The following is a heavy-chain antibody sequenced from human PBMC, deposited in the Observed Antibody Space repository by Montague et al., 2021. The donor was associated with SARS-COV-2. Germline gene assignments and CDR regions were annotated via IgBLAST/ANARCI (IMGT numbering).Heavy chain of an antibody. V-gene: IGHV3-9*01. J-gene: IGHJ3*02. CDR2: ISWNIGSI. CDR1: GFTFDDYA. CDR3: SKARVLLLWFGAEGPFDI. Sequence: SLRLSCVACGFTFDDYAMHWVRQAPVKGLEWVAGISWNIGSIGYXDSXHVRVTISRDNAKNSLYLQLNRLRPEATALYYCSKARVLLLWFGAEGPFDIWGQGTMVTVSS. D-gene: IGHD3-10*01.